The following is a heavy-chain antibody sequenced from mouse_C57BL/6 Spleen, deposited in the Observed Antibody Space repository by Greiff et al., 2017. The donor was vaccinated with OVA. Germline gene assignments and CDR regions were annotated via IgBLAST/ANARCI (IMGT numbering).Heavy chain of an antibody. CDR3: ARSPFYGGDAMDY. Sequence: EVQLQQSGPELVKPGASVKISCKASGYTFTDYYMNWVKQSHGKSLEWIGDINPNNGGTSYNQKFKGKATLTVDKSSSTAYMELRSLTSEDSAVYYCARSPFYGGDAMDYWGQGTSVTVSS. CDR1: GYTFTDYY. J-gene: IGHJ4*01. CDR2: INPNNGGT. V-gene: IGHV1-26*01. D-gene: IGHD1-1*01.